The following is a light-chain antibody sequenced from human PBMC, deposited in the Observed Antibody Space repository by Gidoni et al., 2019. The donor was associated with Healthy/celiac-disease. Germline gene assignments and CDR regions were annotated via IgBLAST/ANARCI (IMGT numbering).Light chain of an antibody. J-gene: IGKJ4*01. CDR1: QSASSS. Sequence: DIVLTQSPATLSLSPGERATLSCRASQSASSSLAWYQQKPGQAPRLLIYDASNRATGIPARFSGSGSGTDFTLTISSLEPEDFAVYYWQQRSNWPFFGGGTKVEIK. V-gene: IGKV3-11*01. CDR3: QQRSNWPF. CDR2: DAS.